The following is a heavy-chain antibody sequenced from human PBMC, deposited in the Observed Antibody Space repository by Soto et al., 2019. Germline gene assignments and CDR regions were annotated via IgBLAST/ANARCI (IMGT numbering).Heavy chain of an antibody. CDR3: ARVAAGYCSGGSCYSFAYYYYMDV. J-gene: IGHJ6*03. CDR2: NYYSGST. CDR1: GGSISSGGYY. V-gene: IGHV4-31*03. D-gene: IGHD2-15*01. Sequence: QVQLQESGPGLVKPSQTLSLTCTVSGGSISSGGYYWSWIRQHPGKGLEWIGYNYYSGSTYYNPSLKSRVTISVDTSKNQFALKLSSVTAADTAVYYCARVAAGYCSGGSCYSFAYYYYMDVWGKGTTVTVSS.